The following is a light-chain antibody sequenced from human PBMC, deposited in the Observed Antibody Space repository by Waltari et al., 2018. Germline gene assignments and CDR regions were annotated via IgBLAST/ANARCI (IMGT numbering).Light chain of an antibody. V-gene: IGLV1-44*01. Sequence: QSVLTQPPSASGTPGQRVTISCSGSSSKIGSDTVNWYQQLPGTAPKLLLYSNNRRPSGIPDRFSGSRSGTSASLAINGLQSEDEADYYCAAWDDSLNGPVFGGGTKLTVL. CDR1: SSKIGSDT. CDR3: AAWDDSLNGPV. J-gene: IGLJ2*01. CDR2: SNN.